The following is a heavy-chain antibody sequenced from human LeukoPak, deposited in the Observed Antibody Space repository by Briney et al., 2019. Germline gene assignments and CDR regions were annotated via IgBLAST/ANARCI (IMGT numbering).Heavy chain of an antibody. Sequence: GGLLRLSCAASGFTFSTYYMNWVRQAPGKGLEWVSFITGSSSYIYYTDSVKGRFTISRDNAKNSLFLQMNSLRDEDTAVYYCASGFSSSAYFDYWGQGTLVTVSS. D-gene: IGHD6-6*01. CDR1: GFTFSTYY. CDR2: ITGSSSYI. CDR3: ASGFSSSAYFDY. V-gene: IGHV3-21*06. J-gene: IGHJ4*02.